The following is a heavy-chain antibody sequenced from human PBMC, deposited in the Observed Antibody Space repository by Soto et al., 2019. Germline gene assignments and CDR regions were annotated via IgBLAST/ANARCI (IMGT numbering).Heavy chain of an antibody. CDR2: ISWNSGSI. CDR3: AKDISFDYGDYYDAFDI. D-gene: IGHD4-17*01. CDR1: GFTFDDYA. J-gene: IGHJ3*02. Sequence: EVQLVESGGGLVRPGRSLSLSCAASGFTFDDYAMHWVRQAPGKGLEWVSGISWNSGSIGYADSVKGRFTISRDNAKNSLYLQMNSLRAEDTDLYYCAKDISFDYGDYYDAFDIWGQWTMVTVSS. V-gene: IGHV3-9*01.